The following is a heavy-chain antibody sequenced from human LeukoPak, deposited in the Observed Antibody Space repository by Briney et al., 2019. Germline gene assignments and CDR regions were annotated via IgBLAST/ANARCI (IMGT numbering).Heavy chain of an antibody. Sequence: PSETLSLTCSVSGGSISTSSYYWGWIRQAPGKGLDWIGSIHYSGSAYYTPSLRSRATVSIEASKNQFSLRLTSVTAADTAVYYCARLRRARCSGGSCYSNFDYWGQGTLVTVSS. J-gene: IGHJ4*02. D-gene: IGHD2-15*01. V-gene: IGHV4-39*07. CDR3: ARLRRARCSGGSCYSNFDY. CDR1: GGSISTSSYY. CDR2: IHYSGSA.